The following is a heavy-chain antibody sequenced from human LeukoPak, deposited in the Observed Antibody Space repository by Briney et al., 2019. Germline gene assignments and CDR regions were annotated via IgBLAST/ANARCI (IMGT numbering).Heavy chain of an antibody. CDR2: INPNSGDT. D-gene: IGHD3-22*01. Sequence: ASVNLSCKASGYSFNDYYIHWVRQPPGPGHQWMGCINPNSGDTKYAQDFQGRVTMTRDTPIRTGYMELSRLQSDDTAVYYCAREDSSGYDYLVQGTMVSVCS. J-gene: IGHJ4*02. CDR1: GYSFNDYY. V-gene: IGHV1-2*02. CDR3: AREDSSGYDY.